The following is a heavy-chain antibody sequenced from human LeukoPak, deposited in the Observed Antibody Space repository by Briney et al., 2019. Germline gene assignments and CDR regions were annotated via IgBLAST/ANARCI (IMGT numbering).Heavy chain of an antibody. V-gene: IGHV3-30-3*01. J-gene: IGHJ4*02. CDR1: GFTFSSYA. CDR3: ARDREYSSDY. Sequence: GGSLRLSCAASGFTFSSYAMHWVRQAPGKGLEWVAVISYDGSNKYYADSVKGRFTISRDNSKNTLYLQMNSLRAEDTAVYYCARDREYSSDYWGQGTLVTVSS. CDR2: ISYDGSNK. D-gene: IGHD6-6*01.